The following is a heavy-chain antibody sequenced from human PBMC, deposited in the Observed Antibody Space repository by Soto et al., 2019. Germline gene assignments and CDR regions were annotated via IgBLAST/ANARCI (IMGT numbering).Heavy chain of an antibody. V-gene: IGHV3-7*01. J-gene: IGHJ5*02. Sequence: GGSLRLSCAASGFTFSSYWMSWVRQAPGKGLEWVANIKQDGSEKYYVDSVKGRFTISRDNAKNSLYLQMNSREAEDTAVYYWARSGLLRGDWFDPWGQGTLVTVSS. D-gene: IGHD3-22*01. CDR2: IKQDGSEK. CDR3: ARSGLLRGDWFDP. CDR1: GFTFSSYW.